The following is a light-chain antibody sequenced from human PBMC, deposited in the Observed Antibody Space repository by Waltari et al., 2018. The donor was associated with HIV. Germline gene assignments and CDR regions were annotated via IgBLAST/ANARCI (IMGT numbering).Light chain of an antibody. Sequence: EIVLTQSPGTLSLSPGDRATLSCRASQSVSRNHLAWYQQKPGLSPRLLIYGASTRATAIPDRCGGSGSGTDVTLTISRLEPEDSAVYYCQQYATSSYTFGQGTKLEIK. J-gene: IGKJ2*01. CDR3: QQYATSSYT. CDR2: GAS. CDR1: QSVSRNH. V-gene: IGKV3-20*01.